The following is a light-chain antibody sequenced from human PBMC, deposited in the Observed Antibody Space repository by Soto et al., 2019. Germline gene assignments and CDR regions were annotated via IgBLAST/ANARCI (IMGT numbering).Light chain of an antibody. V-gene: IGLV2-8*01. Sequence: QSVLTQPPSASGSPGQSVTISCTGTSSDVGGYNYVSWYQQHPGKAPKLMIYEVSKRPSGVPDRFSGSKSGNTASLTVSGLQAEDEADYYCSSYAGSTIEVVFGGGTQLTVL. J-gene: IGLJ2*01. CDR3: SSYAGSTIEVV. CDR1: SSDVGGYNY. CDR2: EVS.